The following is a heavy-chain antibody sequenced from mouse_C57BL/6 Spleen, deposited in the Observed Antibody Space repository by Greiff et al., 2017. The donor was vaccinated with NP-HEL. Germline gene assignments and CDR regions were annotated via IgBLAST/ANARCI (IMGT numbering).Heavy chain of an antibody. CDR2: INPNNGGT. CDR1: GYTFTDYN. Sequence: EVQLQQSGPELVKPGASVKIPCKASGYTFTDYNMDWVTQSHGKSLEWIGDINPNNGGTIYNQKFKGKATLTVDKSSSTAYMELRSLTSEDTAVYYCARRAVVASPYFDYWGQGTTLTVSS. D-gene: IGHD1-1*01. J-gene: IGHJ2*01. V-gene: IGHV1-18*01. CDR3: ARRAVVASPYFDY.